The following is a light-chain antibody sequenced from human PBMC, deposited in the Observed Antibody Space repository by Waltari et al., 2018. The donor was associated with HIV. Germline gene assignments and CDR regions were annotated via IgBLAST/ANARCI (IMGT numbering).Light chain of an antibody. CDR3: GAWDDNLRGL. J-gene: IGLJ2*01. CDR1: DSNVGSHY. CDR2: KNN. Sequence: QAVLTQTPSASASPGQKITISCSGSDSNVGSHYVYWYHQFPGRAPKRLLYKNNQRSSGVPDRCSGSKSGTAASLTISGLRSEDEGTYFCGAWDDNLRGLFGAGTKLTVL. V-gene: IGLV1-47*01.